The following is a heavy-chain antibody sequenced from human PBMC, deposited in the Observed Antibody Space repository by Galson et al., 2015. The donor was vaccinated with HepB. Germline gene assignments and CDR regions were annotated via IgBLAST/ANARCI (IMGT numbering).Heavy chain of an antibody. V-gene: IGHV1-69*04. CDR1: GGTFSSYA. CDR2: IIPILGIA. Sequence: SVKVSCKASGGTFSSYAISWVRQAPGQGLGWMGRIIPILGIANYAQKFQGRVTITADKSTSTAYMELSSLRSEDTAVYYCARQPKPTMALPLFDPWGQGTLVTVSS. D-gene: IGHD3-10*01. J-gene: IGHJ5*02. CDR3: ARQPKPTMALPLFDP.